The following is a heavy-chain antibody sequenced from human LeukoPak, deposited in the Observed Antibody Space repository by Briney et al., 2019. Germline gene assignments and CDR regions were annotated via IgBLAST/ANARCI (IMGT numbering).Heavy chain of an antibody. CDR1: GGSISSYY. J-gene: IGHJ4*02. D-gene: IGHD3-22*01. CDR3: ARSGAYDSSGFDY. CDR2: IYYSGST. Sequence: SETLSLTCTVSGGSISSYYWTWIRQHPGKGLEWIGYIYYSGSTYYNPSLKSRVTISVDTSKNQFSLKLSSVTAADTAVYYCARSGAYDSSGFDYWGQGTLVTVSS. V-gene: IGHV4-59*06.